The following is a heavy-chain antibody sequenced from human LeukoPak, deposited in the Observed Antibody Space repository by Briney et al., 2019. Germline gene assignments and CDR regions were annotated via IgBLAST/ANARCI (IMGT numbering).Heavy chain of an antibody. D-gene: IGHD6-13*01. CDR1: EFTFSSYA. Sequence: GGSLRLSWAASEFTFSSYAMSWVRQAPGKGLEWVSAISGSGGSTYYADSVKGRFTISRDNSKNTLYLQMNSLRAEDTAVYYCRGRLAGRGDYWGQGTLVTVSS. J-gene: IGHJ4*02. CDR2: ISGSGGST. V-gene: IGHV3-23*01. CDR3: RGRLAGRGDY.